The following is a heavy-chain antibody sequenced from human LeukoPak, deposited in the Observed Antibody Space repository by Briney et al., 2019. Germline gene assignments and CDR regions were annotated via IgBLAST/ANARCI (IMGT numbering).Heavy chain of an antibody. V-gene: IGHV4-59*13. Sequence: SDTLSLTCTVSGGSINNYYWSWIRQPPGKGLEWIGYIYYNGNTNYNPSLKSRVTISVDTSKNQFSLRLSSVTAADTAVYFCARAGSIYGWFDYWGQGTLVTVSS. CDR2: IYYNGNT. CDR1: GGSINNYY. D-gene: IGHD5-18*01. J-gene: IGHJ4*02. CDR3: ARAGSIYGWFDY.